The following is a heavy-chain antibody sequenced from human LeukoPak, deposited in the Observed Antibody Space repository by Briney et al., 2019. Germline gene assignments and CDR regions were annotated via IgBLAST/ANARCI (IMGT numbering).Heavy chain of an antibody. J-gene: IGHJ3*02. V-gene: IGHV4-39*01. D-gene: IGHD2-8*01. Sequence: SETLSLTCTVSGGSTSSYYWSWIRQPPGKGLEWIGSIYYSGSTYYNPSLKSRVTISVDTSKNQFSLKLSSVTAADTAVYYCASEQIVLMVYAQKAAFDIWGQGTMVTVSS. CDR2: IYYSGST. CDR3: ASEQIVLMVYAQKAAFDI. CDR1: GGSTSSYY.